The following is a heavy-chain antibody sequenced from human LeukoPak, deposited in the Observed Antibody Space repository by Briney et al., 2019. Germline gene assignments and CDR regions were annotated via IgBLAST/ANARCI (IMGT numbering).Heavy chain of an antibody. CDR2: IFYSGTT. J-gene: IGHJ4*02. Sequence: SETLSLTCTVSGGSISSSSYYWAWIRQPPGKGLEWIGTIFYSGTTSYSPSLKSRVTISVDTSRNQFSLKLNSVTAADTAIYYCARRRIVAIDYWGQGTLVTVSS. CDR3: ARRRIVAIDY. V-gene: IGHV4-39*01. D-gene: IGHD6-13*01. CDR1: GGSISSSSYY.